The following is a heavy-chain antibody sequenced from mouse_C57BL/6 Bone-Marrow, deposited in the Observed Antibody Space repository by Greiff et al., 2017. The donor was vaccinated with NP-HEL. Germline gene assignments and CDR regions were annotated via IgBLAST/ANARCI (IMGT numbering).Heavy chain of an antibody. CDR1: GFTFSSYG. J-gene: IGHJ1*03. V-gene: IGHV5-6*02. D-gene: IGHD1-1*01. CDR2: ISSGGSYT. CDR3: ARRGNYYGSSYCYWYFDV. Sequence: EVKLVESGGDLVKPGGSLKLSCAASGFTFSSYGMSWVRQTPDKRLEWVATISSGGSYTYYPDGVKGRFPIPRDNAKNTLYLQMSSRKSEDTAMYYCARRGNYYGSSYCYWYFDVWGTGTTVTVSS.